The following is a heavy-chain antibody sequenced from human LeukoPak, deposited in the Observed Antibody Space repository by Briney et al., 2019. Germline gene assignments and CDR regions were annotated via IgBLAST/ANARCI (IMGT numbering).Heavy chain of an antibody. V-gene: IGHV4-61*02. CDR2: IYTSGST. J-gene: IGHJ4*02. CDR1: GGSISSGSYY. CDR3: ARVSLIVAEGYCSGGSCSAFDY. D-gene: IGHD2-15*01. Sequence: KSSETLSLTCTVSGGSISSGSYYWSWIRQPAGKGLEWIGRIYTSGSTNYNPSLKSRVTISVDTSKNQFSLKLSSVTAADTAVYYCARVSLIVAEGYCSGGSCSAFDYWGQGTLVTVSS.